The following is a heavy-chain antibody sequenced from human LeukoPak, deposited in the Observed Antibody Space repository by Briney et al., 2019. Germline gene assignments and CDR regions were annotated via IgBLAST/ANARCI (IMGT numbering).Heavy chain of an antibody. CDR3: AKHKVRGVTDY. Sequence: GGSLRLSCAASGFTFSSYAMHWVRQAPGKGLEWVAVISYDGSNKYYADSVKGRFTISRDNSKNTLYLQMNSLRAEDTAVYYCAKHKVRGVTDYWGQGTLVTVSS. V-gene: IGHV3-30*04. D-gene: IGHD3-10*01. J-gene: IGHJ4*02. CDR1: GFTFSSYA. CDR2: ISYDGSNK.